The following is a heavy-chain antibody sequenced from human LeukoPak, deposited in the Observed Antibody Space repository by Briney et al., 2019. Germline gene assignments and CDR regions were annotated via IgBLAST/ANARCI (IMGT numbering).Heavy chain of an antibody. J-gene: IGHJ6*03. V-gene: IGHV3-30*02. Sequence: GGSLRLSCAASGFTFSSYSMNWVRQAPGKGLEWLALIRYDGTNEYYADSVKGRFTISRDNSKSTLYLQMNSLRAEDTAVYYCAKDEQIIHSYYYYMDVWGKGTTVTVSS. D-gene: IGHD5-18*01. CDR2: IRYDGTNE. CDR3: AKDEQIIHSYYYYMDV. CDR1: GFTFSSYS.